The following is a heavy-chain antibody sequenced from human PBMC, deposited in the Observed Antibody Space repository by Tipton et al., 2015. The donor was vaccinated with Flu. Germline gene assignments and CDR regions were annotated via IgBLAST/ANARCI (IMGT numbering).Heavy chain of an antibody. CDR1: GDSVSSNSAA. D-gene: IGHD3-9*01. CDR3: ARVSRKYDILTGHFSFDY. Sequence: GLVKPSQTLSLTCAISGDSVSSNSAAWNWIRQSPSRGLEWLGRTYYRSKWYNDYAVSVKSRITINPDTSKNQFSLQLNSVTPEDTAVYYCARVSRKYDILTGHFSFDYWGQGTLVTVSS. V-gene: IGHV6-1*01. CDR2: TYYRSKWYN. J-gene: IGHJ4*02.